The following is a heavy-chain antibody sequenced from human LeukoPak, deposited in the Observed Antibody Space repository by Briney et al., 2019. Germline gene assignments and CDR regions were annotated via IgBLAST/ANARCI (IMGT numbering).Heavy chain of an antibody. CDR3: ARDHDILTGHTRGAGFDP. J-gene: IGHJ5*02. Sequence: ASVKVSCKASGYTFTSYGISWVRQAPGQGLEWMGWISTYNGNTNYAQKLQGRVTMTRNTSISTAYMELSSLRSEDTAVYYCARDHDILTGHTRGAGFDPWGQGTLVTVSS. CDR1: GYTFTSYG. D-gene: IGHD3-9*01. V-gene: IGHV1-18*01. CDR2: ISTYNGNT.